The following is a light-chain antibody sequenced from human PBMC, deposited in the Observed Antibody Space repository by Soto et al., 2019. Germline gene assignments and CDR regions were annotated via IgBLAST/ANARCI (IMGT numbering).Light chain of an antibody. CDR3: QQYIRYSPYT. Sequence: DIPMTQFPSTLSASIGDRVTITCRASQTISSSLAWYQQKPGKAPKLLIYEASNLETGVPSRFSGSGSGTEFALTISSLQPDDFATYYCQQYIRYSPYTFGQGTRLEIK. CDR1: QTISSS. J-gene: IGKJ2*01. CDR2: EAS. V-gene: IGKV1-5*03.